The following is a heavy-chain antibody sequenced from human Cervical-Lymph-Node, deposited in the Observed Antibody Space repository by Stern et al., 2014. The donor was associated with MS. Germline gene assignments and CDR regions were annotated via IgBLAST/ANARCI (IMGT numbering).Heavy chain of an antibody. V-gene: IGHV1-69*01. CDR1: GGTFSSYA. J-gene: IGHJ1*01. D-gene: IGHD1-26*01. CDR2: IIPLFGTA. Sequence: VQLVESGAEVKKPGSSVRVSCKTSGGTFSSYAFSWVRQAPGQRLEWMGGIIPLFGTANYAQKFQDRVTITANESTSTAYMELSSLRSEDTAVYYCARLRSGSYFGYFQHWGQGTLVTVSS. CDR3: ARLRSGSYFGYFQH.